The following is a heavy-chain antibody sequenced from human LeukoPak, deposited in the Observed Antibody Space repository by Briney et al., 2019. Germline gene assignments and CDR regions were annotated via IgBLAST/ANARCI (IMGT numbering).Heavy chain of an antibody. CDR1: GGSFSGYY. D-gene: IGHD4-17*01. J-gene: IGHJ5*02. Sequence: SETLSLTCAVYGGSFSGYYWSWIRQPAGKGLEYIGRIYSSGSTNYNPSLKSRVTMSLDTSKNQFSLDLRSVTAADTAVYYCAREVYGDYAGTLDPWGQGTMVTVSS. CDR2: IYSSGST. CDR3: AREVYGDYAGTLDP. V-gene: IGHV4-4*07.